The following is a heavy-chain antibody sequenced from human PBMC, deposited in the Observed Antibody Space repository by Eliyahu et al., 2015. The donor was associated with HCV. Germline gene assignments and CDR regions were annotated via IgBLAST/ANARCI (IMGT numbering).Heavy chain of an antibody. D-gene: IGHD5-12*01. Sequence: FSSYWMSWVRQAPGKGLEWVANIKQDGSEKYYVDSVKGRFTISRDNAKNSLYLQMNSLRAEDTAVYYCARARGYDFDYWGQGTLVTVSS. J-gene: IGHJ4*02. CDR3: ARARGYDFDY. CDR1: FSSYW. V-gene: IGHV3-7*01. CDR2: IKQDGSEK.